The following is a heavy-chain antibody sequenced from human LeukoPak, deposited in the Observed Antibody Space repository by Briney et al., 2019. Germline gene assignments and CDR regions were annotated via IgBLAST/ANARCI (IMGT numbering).Heavy chain of an antibody. Sequence: GGSLRLSCAASGFTFSTYSMNCVRQAPGKGLEWVSAISGSGGSTYYADSVKGRFTISRDNSKNTVYLQMNNLRAEDTAVYYCAKDRQCLDYWGQGTLVTVSS. J-gene: IGHJ4*02. CDR2: ISGSGGST. CDR1: GFTFSTYS. CDR3: AKDRQCLDY. V-gene: IGHV3-23*01. D-gene: IGHD2-2*01.